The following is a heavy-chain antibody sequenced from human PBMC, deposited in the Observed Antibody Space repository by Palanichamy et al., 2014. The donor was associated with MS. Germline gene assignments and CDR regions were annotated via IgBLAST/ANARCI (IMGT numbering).Heavy chain of an antibody. CDR3: TKDPVVFHADSGAYFFDR. J-gene: IGHJ4*02. D-gene: IGHD6-25*01. CDR2: IGGSGGYT. CDR1: GFIFSNYA. V-gene: IGHV3-23*01. Sequence: DVQLLESGGGLVQPGGSLRLSCVASGFIFSNYAMSWVRQPPGKGLERVSAIGGSGGYTYYADSVKGRFTISRDDSRNTLCLQINSLGAEDTAIYYCTKDPVVFHADSGAYFFDRWGQGTLVAVSS.